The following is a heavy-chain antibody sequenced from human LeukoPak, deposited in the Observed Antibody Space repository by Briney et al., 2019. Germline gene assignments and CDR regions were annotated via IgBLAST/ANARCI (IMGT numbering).Heavy chain of an antibody. J-gene: IGHJ4*02. CDR3: AKDHRNGDYDIGY. CDR2: ISYDGSNK. Sequence: PGRSLRLSCAASGFTFSSYGMHWVRQAPGKGLEWVAVISYDGSNKYSADSVKGRFTISRDNSKNTLYLQMNSLRAEDTAVYYCAKDHRNGDYDIGYWGQGTLVTVSS. CDR1: GFTFSSYG. V-gene: IGHV3-30*18. D-gene: IGHD4-17*01.